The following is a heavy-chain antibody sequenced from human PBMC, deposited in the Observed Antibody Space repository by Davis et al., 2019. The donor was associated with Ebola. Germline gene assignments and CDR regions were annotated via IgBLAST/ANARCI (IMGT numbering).Heavy chain of an antibody. J-gene: IGHJ4*02. Sequence: PGGSLRLSCAASGFTFSSYAMSWVRRAPGKGLEWVSVVSGSGMSTYYADSVKGRYTVSRANSKNTLYLQMNSLRAEDTAVYYCAKGTSSGYYYSNFDHWGQGTLVTVSS. D-gene: IGHD3-22*01. V-gene: IGHV3-23*01. CDR2: VSGSGMST. CDR3: AKGTSSGYYYSNFDH. CDR1: GFTFSSYA.